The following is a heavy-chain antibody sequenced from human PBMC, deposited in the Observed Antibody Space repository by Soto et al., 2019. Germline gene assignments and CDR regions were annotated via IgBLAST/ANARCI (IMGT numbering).Heavy chain of an antibody. Sequence: EVQLVESGGGLVQPGRSLRLSCAASGFTFDDYAMHWVRQAPGKGLEWVSGISWNSGSIGYADSVKGRFTISRDNAKNSLYLQMNSLRAEDPALYYCAKDIRYSSSSGREYYFDYWGQGTLVTVSS. CDR3: AKDIRYSSSSGREYYFDY. V-gene: IGHV3-9*01. D-gene: IGHD6-6*01. J-gene: IGHJ4*02. CDR1: GFTFDDYA. CDR2: ISWNSGSI.